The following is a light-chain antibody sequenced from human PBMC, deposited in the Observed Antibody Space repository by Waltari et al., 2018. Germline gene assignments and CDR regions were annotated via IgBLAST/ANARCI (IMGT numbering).Light chain of an antibody. Sequence: EVMMTQSPATLSASPGERVTLSCRASQTVSGNLAWYQQKPGQAPSLLIYGASTRATGIPARFSGSGSGAEFTLTISSLQSEDSAVYYCQQYNHWWTFGQGTKVEIK. CDR3: QQYNHWWT. CDR1: QTVSGN. J-gene: IGKJ1*01. CDR2: GAS. V-gene: IGKV3-15*01.